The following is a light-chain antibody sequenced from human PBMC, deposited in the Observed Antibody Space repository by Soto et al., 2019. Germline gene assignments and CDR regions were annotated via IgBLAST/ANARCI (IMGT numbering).Light chain of an antibody. Sequence: DIQMTQSPSSLSASIGGRVTITCRASQSISIYLNWYQQKPGKAPRLLIYAATSLQSGVPSRFSGGGSGADFTLTVSSLQPEDFATYYCQQSYSTPHTFGQGTKVEIK. CDR3: QQSYSTPHT. CDR2: AAT. CDR1: QSISIY. V-gene: IGKV1-39*01. J-gene: IGKJ1*01.